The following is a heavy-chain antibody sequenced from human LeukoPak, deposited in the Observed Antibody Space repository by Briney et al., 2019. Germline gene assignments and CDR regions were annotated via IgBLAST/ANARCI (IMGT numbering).Heavy chain of an antibody. CDR1: GFTFSSYA. D-gene: IGHD2-2*01. V-gene: IGHV3-30-3*02. J-gene: IGHJ4*02. CDR2: ISYDGSNK. CDR3: AKSHCGTFSCARVDY. Sequence: GGSLRLSCAASGFTFSSYAMHWVRQAPGKGLEWVAVISYDGSNKYYADSVKGRFTISRDNSRNTLYLQMNSLRAEDTAVYYCAKSHCGTFSCARVDYWGQGTLVTVSS.